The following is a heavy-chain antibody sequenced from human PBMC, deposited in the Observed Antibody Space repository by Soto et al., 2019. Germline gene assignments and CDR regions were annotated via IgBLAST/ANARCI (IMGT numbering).Heavy chain of an antibody. Sequence: PGGSLRLSCAASGFTFSGYAMHWVRQAPGKGLEWVANINPDGSGRNYVDSVKGRFTISRDNAKNSAYLEMNSLRAEDTAVYYCASMGLPPRAPWGKGTLVPV. J-gene: IGHJ5*02. V-gene: IGHV3-7*01. CDR3: ASMGLPPRAP. D-gene: IGHD3-10*01. CDR2: INPDGSGR. CDR1: GFTFSGYA.